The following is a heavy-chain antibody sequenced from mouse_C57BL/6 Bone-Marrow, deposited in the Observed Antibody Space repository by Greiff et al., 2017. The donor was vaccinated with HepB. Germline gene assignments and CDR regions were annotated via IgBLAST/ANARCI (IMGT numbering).Heavy chain of an antibody. D-gene: IGHD1-1*01. J-gene: IGHJ1*03. Sequence: VQLQQPGAELVRPGSSVKLSCKASGYTFTSYWKDWVKQRPGQGLEWIGNIYPSDSETHYNQKFKDKATLTVDKSSSTAYMQLSSLTSEDSAVYYCARNCYYVYWYFDVWGTGTTVTVSS. CDR3: ARNCYYVYWYFDV. CDR1: GYTFTSYW. V-gene: IGHV1-61*01. CDR2: IYPSDSET.